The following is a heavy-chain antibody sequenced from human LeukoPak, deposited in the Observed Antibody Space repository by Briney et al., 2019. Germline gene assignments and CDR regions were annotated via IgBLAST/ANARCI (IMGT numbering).Heavy chain of an antibody. V-gene: IGHV4-59*12. CDR1: GVSISSYY. J-gene: IGHJ5*02. Sequence: SETLSLTCTVSGVSISSYYWSWIRQPPGKGLEWIGYIYHSGSTYYNPSLKSRVTISVDRSKNQFSLKLSSVTAADTAVYYCARAYCSSTSCFEFDPWGQGTLVTVSS. CDR3: ARAYCSSTSCFEFDP. CDR2: IYHSGST. D-gene: IGHD2-2*01.